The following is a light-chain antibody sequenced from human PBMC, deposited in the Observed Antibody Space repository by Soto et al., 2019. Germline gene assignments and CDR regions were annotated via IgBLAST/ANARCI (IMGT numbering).Light chain of an antibody. J-gene: IGKJ5*01. CDR2: EIS. V-gene: IGKV2-24*01. CDR3: MQASQFPIT. Sequence: DIVMTQTPLSSPVTLGQPASISCRSSQSLAHSDGNTYLSWVQQRPGQPPRHLIYEISNRFSGVTHRFGGSGAGTDFTLKISRVEAEDVGVYYCMQASQFPITFGQGTRLEIK. CDR1: QSLAHSDGNTY.